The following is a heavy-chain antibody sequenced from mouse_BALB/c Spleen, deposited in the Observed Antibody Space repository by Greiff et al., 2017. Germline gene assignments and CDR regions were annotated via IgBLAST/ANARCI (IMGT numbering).Heavy chain of an antibody. D-gene: IGHD1-1*01. CDR2: ISYSGST. J-gene: IGHJ4*01. CDR1: GDSITSGY. CDR3: ARRGYGSSYDYAMDY. V-gene: IGHV3-8*02. Sequence: EVKLQESGPSLVKPSQTLSLTCSVTGDSITSGYWNWIRKFPGNKLEYMGYISYSGSTYYNPSLKSRISITRDTSKNQYYLQLNSVTTEDTATYYCARRGYGSSYDYAMDYWGQGTSVTVSS.